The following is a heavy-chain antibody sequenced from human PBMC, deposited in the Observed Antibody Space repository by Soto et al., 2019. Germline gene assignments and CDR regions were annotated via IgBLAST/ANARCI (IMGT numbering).Heavy chain of an antibody. Sequence: SVKVSCKASGGTFSSYAISWVRQAPGQGPEWMGGIIPIFGTANYAQKFQGRVTITADESTSTAYMELSSLRSEDTAVYYCARVEVVVVAATRYYYYYGMDVWGQGTTVTVSS. D-gene: IGHD2-15*01. CDR3: ARVEVVVVAATRYYYYYGMDV. J-gene: IGHJ6*02. CDR2: IIPIFGTA. CDR1: GGTFSSYA. V-gene: IGHV1-69*13.